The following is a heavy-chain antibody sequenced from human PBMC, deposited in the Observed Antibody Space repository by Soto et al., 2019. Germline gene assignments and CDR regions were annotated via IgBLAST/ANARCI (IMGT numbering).Heavy chain of an antibody. CDR1: GGSISSGDYY. CDR3: ARDPGHGQGLPGGGYYYYGMDV. D-gene: IGHD3-10*01. J-gene: IGHJ6*02. Sequence: QVQLQESGPGLVKPSQTLSLTCTVSGGSISSGDYYWSWIRQPPGKGLEWIGYIYYSGSTYYNPSLKSRVTISVDTSKNQFSLKLSSVTAADTAVYYCARDPGHGQGLPGGGYYYYGMDVWGQGTTVTVSS. V-gene: IGHV4-30-4*01. CDR2: IYYSGST.